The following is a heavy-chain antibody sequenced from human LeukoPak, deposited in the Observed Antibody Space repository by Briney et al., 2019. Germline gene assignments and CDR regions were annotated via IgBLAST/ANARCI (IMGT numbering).Heavy chain of an antibody. Sequence: PLASVKVSCKASGYTFTGYYMHWVRQAPGQGLEWMGWINPNSGGTNYAQKFQGRVTMTTDTSISTTYMELRRLRSDDTAVYYCARDRGGDFWSGSSSWHSYYYMDVWGKGTTVTVSS. J-gene: IGHJ6*03. V-gene: IGHV1-2*02. D-gene: IGHD3-3*01. CDR3: ARDRGGDFWSGSSSWHSYYYMDV. CDR2: INPNSGGT. CDR1: GYTFTGYY.